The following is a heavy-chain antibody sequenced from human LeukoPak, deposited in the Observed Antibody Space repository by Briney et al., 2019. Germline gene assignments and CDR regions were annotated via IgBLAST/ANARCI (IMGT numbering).Heavy chain of an antibody. CDR3: AKRGPGSPQSGKYYFDY. Sequence: GGSLRLSCVASGFTFSSYEMNWVRQAPGKGLEWVSYISNSGSTIYYADSMKGRFTISRDNAENSLYLQMNSLRAEDTAVYYCAKRGPGSPQSGKYYFDYWGQGTLVTVSS. CDR1: GFTFSSYE. V-gene: IGHV3-48*03. CDR2: ISNSGSTI. J-gene: IGHJ4*02. D-gene: IGHD3-10*01.